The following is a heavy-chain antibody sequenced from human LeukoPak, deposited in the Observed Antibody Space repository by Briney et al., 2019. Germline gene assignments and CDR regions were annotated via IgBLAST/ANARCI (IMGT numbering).Heavy chain of an antibody. CDR1: GGTFSSYA. D-gene: IGHD1-7*01. J-gene: IGHJ5*02. Sequence: GASVKVSCKASGGTFSSYAISWVRQAPGQGLEWMGGIIPIFGTANYAQKFQGRVTITADESTSTAYMELGSLRSEDTAVYYCASGRQTTGWFDPWGQGTLVTVSS. CDR2: IIPIFGTA. V-gene: IGHV1-69*13. CDR3: ASGRQTTGWFDP.